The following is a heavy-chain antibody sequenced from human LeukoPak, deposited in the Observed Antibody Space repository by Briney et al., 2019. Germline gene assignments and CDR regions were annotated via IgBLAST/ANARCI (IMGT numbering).Heavy chain of an antibody. CDR3: ARVRSYYDSSGTFDY. Sequence: ASVKVSCKASGYTFTGYYMHWVRQAPGQELEWMGWINPNSGGTNYAQKFQGRVTMTRDTSISTAYMELSRLRSDDTAVYYCARVRSYYDSSGTFDYWGQGTLVTVSS. CDR1: GYTFTGYY. D-gene: IGHD3-22*01. V-gene: IGHV1-2*02. CDR2: INPNSGGT. J-gene: IGHJ4*02.